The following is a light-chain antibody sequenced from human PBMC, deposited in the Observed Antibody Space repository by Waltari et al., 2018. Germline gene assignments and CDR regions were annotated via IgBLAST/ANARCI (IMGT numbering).Light chain of an antibody. CDR2: EVT. CDR3: CSYAGRSTYV. Sequence: QSALTQPASVPGSPGQSITISCTGTSSDVGNYNLVSWYQHHPGKAPKLIIHEVTKRPSGVSNRFSGSKSGNTASLTISGLQAEDEADYYCCSYAGRSTYVFGTGTSVTVL. V-gene: IGLV2-23*02. J-gene: IGLJ1*01. CDR1: SSDVGNYNL.